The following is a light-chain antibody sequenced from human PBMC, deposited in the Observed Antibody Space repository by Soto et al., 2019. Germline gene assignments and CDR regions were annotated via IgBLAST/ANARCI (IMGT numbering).Light chain of an antibody. J-gene: IGLJ1*01. CDR2: DVS. Sequence: QSALTQPASVSGSTGQSITISCTGISSDVGGYNYVSWYQHHPGKAPKLMIFDVSNRPSGVSNRFSGSKSGNTASLTISGLQPEDEADYYCSSYTTSNTRQIVFGTGTKVTV. CDR3: SSYTTSNTRQIV. CDR1: SSDVGGYNY. V-gene: IGLV2-14*03.